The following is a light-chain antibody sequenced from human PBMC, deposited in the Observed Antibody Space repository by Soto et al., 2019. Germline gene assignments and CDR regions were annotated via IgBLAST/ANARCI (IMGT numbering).Light chain of an antibody. CDR3: QQYSNWPQT. CDR2: GAS. J-gene: IGKJ1*01. CDR1: QSVSSN. V-gene: IGKV3-15*01. Sequence: EIVMTQSPATVSVSPGERATLSCRASQSVSSNLAWYQQKPGQAPRLLIYGASTRATGIPARFSGSGSGTEFTLPISSLQSEDFAVYYCQQYSNWPQTFGQGTKVDIK.